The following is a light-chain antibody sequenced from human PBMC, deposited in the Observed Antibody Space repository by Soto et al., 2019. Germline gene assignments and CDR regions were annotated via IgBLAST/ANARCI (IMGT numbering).Light chain of an antibody. V-gene: IGKV3-11*01. CDR3: QRRSNWPS. CDR2: DAS. CDR1: QSISSY. J-gene: IGKJ2*01. Sequence: LTRAPETLYLPPRERATVSCRASQSISSYLAWYQQKPGQAPRLLIYDASSRATGIPARCSGSGSGTDFTLTIRRLQPEDVAVYYCQRRSNWPSFG.